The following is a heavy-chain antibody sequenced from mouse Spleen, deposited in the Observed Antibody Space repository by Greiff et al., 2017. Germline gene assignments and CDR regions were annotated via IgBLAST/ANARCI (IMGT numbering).Heavy chain of an antibody. Sequence: VQLQQSGAELVKPGASVKLSCTASGFNINDYYMHWVKQRPEQGLEWIGRIDPEDGETKYAPKFQGKATITADTSSNTAYLQLSSLTSEDTAVYYCARGTTVVDWYFDGWGTGTTVTVSS. CDR2: IDPEDGET. J-gene: IGHJ1*03. CDR3: ARGTTVVDWYFDG. CDR1: GFNINDYY. D-gene: IGHD1-1*01. V-gene: IGHV14-2*01.